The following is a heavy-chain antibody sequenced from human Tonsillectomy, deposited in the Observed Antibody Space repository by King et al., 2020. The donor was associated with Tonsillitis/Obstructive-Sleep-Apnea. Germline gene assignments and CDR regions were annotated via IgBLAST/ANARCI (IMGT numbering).Heavy chain of an antibody. D-gene: IGHD4-17*01. CDR1: XXXXSSXX. V-gene: IGHV3-74*01. CDR3: TRDPPDXYGDSRRAFDX. J-gene: IGHJ3*01. CDR2: IKTDGXXT. Sequence: VQLVESGGGLVXPGGSLRLXXXAXXXXXSSXXMHXVRHAPGKGLVWVSRIKTDGXXTNYXDSVKGRFTISRDNXKNTLYLXMNSLXAXDTAVYYCTRDPPDXYGDSRRAFDXXGXXTMVTVSS.